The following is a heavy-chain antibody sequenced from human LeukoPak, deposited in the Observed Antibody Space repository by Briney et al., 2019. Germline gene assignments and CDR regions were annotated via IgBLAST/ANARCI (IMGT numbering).Heavy chain of an antibody. Sequence: GGSLRLSCAVSGFTFNTAWMGWVRQAPGKGLEYIGRIKSKTDGGTTYYAAPVKGRFTISRDDSKNTLYLQMNGLKIEDAALYYCTADLRLWGQGTLVTVSS. CDR3: TADLRL. CDR1: GFTFNTAW. V-gene: IGHV3-15*01. J-gene: IGHJ1*01. CDR2: IKSKTDGGTT. D-gene: IGHD3-16*01.